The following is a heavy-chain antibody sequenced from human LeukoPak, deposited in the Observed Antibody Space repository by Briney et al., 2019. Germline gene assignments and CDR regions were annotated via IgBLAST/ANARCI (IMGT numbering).Heavy chain of an antibody. CDR3: ARDKPYFDY. CDR1: GFTFSSYD. CDR2: ISYDGNNK. V-gene: IGHV3-30-3*01. J-gene: IGHJ4*02. Sequence: GGSLRLSCADSGFTFSSYDMHWVRQAPGKGLEWMAVISYDGNNKYYADYVKGRFTISRDNSRNTLYLQMNSLRAEDTAVYYCARDKPYFDYWGQGTLVTVSS.